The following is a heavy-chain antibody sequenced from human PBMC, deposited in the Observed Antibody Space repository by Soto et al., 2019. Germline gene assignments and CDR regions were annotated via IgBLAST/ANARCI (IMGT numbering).Heavy chain of an antibody. V-gene: IGHV5-51*01. CDR2: VYPGDSDT. J-gene: IGHJ4*02. D-gene: IGHD6-6*01. CDR3: TRSEQLYTFDS. CDR1: GYSFTRDW. Sequence: LKISCKGSGYSFTRDWIGWVRQMPGKGLELMGVVYPGDSDTRYSPSFQGQVTISADKSITTAYLQWSSLKASDTAMYYCTRSEQLYTFDSWGQGTLVTVSS.